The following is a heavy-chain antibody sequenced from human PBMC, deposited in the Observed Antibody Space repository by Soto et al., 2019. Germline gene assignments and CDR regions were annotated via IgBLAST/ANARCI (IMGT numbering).Heavy chain of an antibody. V-gene: IGHV3-23*01. CDR3: AKSSKYQLLFGSIDS. CDR1: GFTFSSYS. Sequence: PGGSLRLSCATSGFTFSSYSMTWVRQAPGKGLEWVAVISSSGDATFYADSVKGRFTISRDNSKNTLYLQMNCLRAEDTAVYHCAKSSKYQLLFGSIDSWGQGTLVTVSS. CDR2: ISSSGDAT. J-gene: IGHJ4*02. D-gene: IGHD2-2*01.